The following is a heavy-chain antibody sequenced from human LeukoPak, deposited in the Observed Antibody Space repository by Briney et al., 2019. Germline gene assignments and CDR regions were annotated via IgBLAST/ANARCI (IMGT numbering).Heavy chain of an antibody. J-gene: IGHJ4*02. CDR1: GFTFSSYT. CDR3: ARDLSGYHTVFDY. V-gene: IGHV3-48*01. D-gene: IGHD3-3*01. CDR2: ISSSSSTI. Sequence: PGGSLRVSCAASGFTFSSYTMNWVRQAPGKGLEWFSYISSSSSTIYYADSVKGRFTISRDNAKNSLYLQMNSLRAEDTAVYYCARDLSGYHTVFDYWGQGTLVTVSS.